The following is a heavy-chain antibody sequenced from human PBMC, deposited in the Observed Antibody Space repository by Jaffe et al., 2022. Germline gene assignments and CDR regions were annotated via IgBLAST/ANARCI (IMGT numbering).Heavy chain of an antibody. J-gene: IGHJ6*03. CDR2: IYPGDSDT. Sequence: EVQLVQSGAEVKKPGESLKISCKGSGYSFTSYWIGWVRQMPGKGLEWMGIIYPGDSDTRYSPSFQGQVTISADKSISTAYLQWSSLKASDTAMYYCVTHSVRRDGYNWVGYYYMDVWGKGTTVTVSS. CDR3: VTHSVRRDGYNWVGYYYMDV. V-gene: IGHV5-51*03. D-gene: IGHD5-12*01. CDR1: GYSFTSYW.